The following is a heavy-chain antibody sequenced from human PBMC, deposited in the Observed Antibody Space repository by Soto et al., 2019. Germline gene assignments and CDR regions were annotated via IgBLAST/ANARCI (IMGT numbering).Heavy chain of an antibody. V-gene: IGHV3-11*01. D-gene: IGHD3-16*01. Sequence: QVQRVESGGGLVKPGGSLRLSCVASGFSFSDAYMTWIRQAPGKGLEWISYISDSGNTVYYADSVKGRFTISRDNAKNSLFLQMNSLRGEDTGVYYCARDLEKWLQPWGFDYWGQGTLVTVSS. J-gene: IGHJ4*02. CDR2: ISDSGNTV. CDR3: ARDLEKWLQPWGFDY. CDR1: GFSFSDAY.